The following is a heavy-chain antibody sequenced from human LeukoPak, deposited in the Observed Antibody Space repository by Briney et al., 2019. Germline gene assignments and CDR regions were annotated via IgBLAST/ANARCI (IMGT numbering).Heavy chain of an antibody. J-gene: IGHJ3*02. CDR1: GFTFTSSA. V-gene: IGHV1-58*02. D-gene: IGHD3-10*01. Sequence: GTSVKVSCKASGFTFTSSAMQWVRQARGQRLEWIEWIVVGSGNTSYAQKFQERVTITRDMYTSTAYMELSSLRSEDTAVYYCAAPYYGRAFDIWGQGTMVTVSS. CDR3: AAPYYGRAFDI. CDR2: IVVGSGNT.